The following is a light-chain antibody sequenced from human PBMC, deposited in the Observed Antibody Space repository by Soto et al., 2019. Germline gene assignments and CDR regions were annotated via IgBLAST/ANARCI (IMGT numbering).Light chain of an antibody. CDR1: RSDVGGYNY. V-gene: IGLV2-14*01. CDR3: SSYTTSSTHGV. CDR2: EVS. Sequence: QSALTQPASVSGSPGQSITISCTGTRSDVGGYNYVSWYQQHPGKAPKLMIYEVSNRPSGVSNRFSGSKSGNTASLTISGLQAEDEADYYCSSYTTSSTHGVFGGGTKLTVL. J-gene: IGLJ3*02.